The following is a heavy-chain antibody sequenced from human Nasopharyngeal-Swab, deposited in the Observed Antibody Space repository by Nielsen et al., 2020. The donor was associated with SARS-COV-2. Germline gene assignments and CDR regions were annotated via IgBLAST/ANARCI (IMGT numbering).Heavy chain of an antibody. CDR2: ISYDGSNK. CDR3: ARGHQYQLLFHYYYYMDV. J-gene: IGHJ6*03. D-gene: IGHD2-2*01. Sequence: GESLKISCAASGFTFSSYAMHWVRQAPGKGLEWVAVISYDGSNKYYADSVKGRFTISRDNSKNTLYLQMNSLRSEDTAVYYCARGHQYQLLFHYYYYMDVWGKGTTVTVSS. V-gene: IGHV3-30-3*01. CDR1: GFTFSSYA.